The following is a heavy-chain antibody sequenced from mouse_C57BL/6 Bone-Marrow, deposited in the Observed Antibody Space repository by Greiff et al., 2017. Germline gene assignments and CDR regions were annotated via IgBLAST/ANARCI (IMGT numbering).Heavy chain of an antibody. D-gene: IGHD2-14*01. CDR3: TRSYEMDY. J-gene: IGHJ4*01. V-gene: IGHV6-6*02. CDR2: IRLKSNNYAT. CDR1: GFTFSNYW. Sequence: EVQLQQSGGGLVQPGGSMKLSCVASGFTFSNYWMNWVRQSPEKGLEWVAEIRLKSNNYATHYAESVKGRFTISRDDSKSSVYLQMNNLRAEDTGIYYCTRSYEMDYWGQGTSVTVSS.